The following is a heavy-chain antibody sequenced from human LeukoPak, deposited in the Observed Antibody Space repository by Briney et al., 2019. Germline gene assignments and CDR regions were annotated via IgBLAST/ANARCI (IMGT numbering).Heavy chain of an antibody. CDR2: MNEDGSNK. CDR3: TRVVVAVPGYFDYFDF. D-gene: IGHD6-19*01. CDR1: GVSFSNHY. V-gene: IGHV3-7*01. Sequence: GGSLRLSCAASGVSFSNHYMRWIRQAPGKGLEWVANMNEDGSNKWHLGSVKGRFTVSRDNARNALYLQMNSLRVEDTAVYYCTRVVVAVPGYFDYFDFWGQGALVTVSS. J-gene: IGHJ4*02.